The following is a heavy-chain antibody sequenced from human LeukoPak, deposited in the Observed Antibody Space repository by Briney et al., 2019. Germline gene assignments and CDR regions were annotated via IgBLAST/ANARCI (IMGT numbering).Heavy chain of an antibody. J-gene: IGHJ4*02. CDR3: ARESLTIFGVNFDY. Sequence: GGSLRLSCAASGFTVSSNYMSWVRQAPGKGLEWVSVIYSGGSTYYADSVKGRFTISRDNSKNTLYLQMNSLRAEDTAVYYCARESLTIFGVNFDYWGQGTLVTVSS. CDR2: IYSGGST. D-gene: IGHD3-3*01. V-gene: IGHV3-66*02. CDR1: GFTVSSNY.